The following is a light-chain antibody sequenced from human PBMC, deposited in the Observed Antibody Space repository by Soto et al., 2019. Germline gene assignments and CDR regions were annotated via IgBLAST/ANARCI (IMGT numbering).Light chain of an antibody. V-gene: IGKV3-20*01. CDR2: GAS. CDR3: QQYGSSPWT. Sequence: VLTQSPDTLSLPPGERATLSCRAGQSISGTFLNWYQQKPGQAPRLLIYGASSRATSIPDRFSGSGSGTDFTLTISRLEPEDFAVYYCQQYGSSPWTFGQGTKVDIK. J-gene: IGKJ1*01. CDR1: QSISGTF.